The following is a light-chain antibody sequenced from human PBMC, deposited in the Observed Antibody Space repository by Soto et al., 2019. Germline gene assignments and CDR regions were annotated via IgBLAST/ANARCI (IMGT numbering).Light chain of an antibody. J-gene: IGKJ4*01. Sequence: EVLMTQSPATLSTSPGEGATLSCRASQGVGRSVAWYQQTPGQSPRLLIYSASTRASGVPARFSGSGSGTEFTLTISSLQSEDFALYSCQQYFYWPLTFGGGTKVDI. V-gene: IGKV3-15*01. CDR2: SAS. CDR1: QGVGRS. CDR3: QQYFYWPLT.